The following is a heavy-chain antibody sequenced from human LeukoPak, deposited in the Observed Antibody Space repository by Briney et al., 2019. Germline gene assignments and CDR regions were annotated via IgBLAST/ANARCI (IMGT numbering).Heavy chain of an antibody. D-gene: IGHD3-10*02. CDR1: GFTFNTYS. V-gene: IGHV3-48*04. Sequence: PGGSLRLSCEASGFTFNTYSMNWARQAPGKGLERVSYISSSGSTIYYADSVKGRFTISRDNAKNSLYLQMNSLRAEDTAVYYCAELGITMIGGVWGKGTTVTISS. CDR2: ISSSGSTI. J-gene: IGHJ6*04. CDR3: AELGITMIGGV.